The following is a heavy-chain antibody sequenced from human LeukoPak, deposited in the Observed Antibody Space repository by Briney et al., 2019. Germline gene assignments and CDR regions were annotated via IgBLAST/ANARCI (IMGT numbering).Heavy chain of an antibody. J-gene: IGHJ4*02. CDR1: GFSFSTYN. D-gene: IGHD1-1*01. V-gene: IGHV3-21*01. CDR3: ARERQLERLAFGKEGSAFDY. CDR2: ITSDSRYR. Sequence: PGGSLRLSCEASGFSFSTYNMNWVRQAPGKGLEWISSITSDSRYRYYADSVKGRFTISRDNAKNSLYLQMNRLRAEDTAVYYCARERQLERLAFGKEGSAFDYWGQGTLVTVSS.